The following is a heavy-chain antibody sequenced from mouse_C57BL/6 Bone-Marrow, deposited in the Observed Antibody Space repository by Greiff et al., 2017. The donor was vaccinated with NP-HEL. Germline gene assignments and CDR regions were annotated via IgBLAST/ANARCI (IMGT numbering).Heavy chain of an antibody. CDR2: ISYDGST. J-gene: IGHJ3*01. CDR1: GYSITSGYY. V-gene: IGHV3-6*01. CDR3: ARGKRDFAD. Sequence: VQLKQSGPGLVKPSQSLSLTCSVTGYSITSGYYWNWIRQFPGNKLEWMGYISYDGSTNYNPSLKNRISITRDTSKNQFFLKLNSVTTEDTATYYCARGKRDFADWGQGTLVTVSA.